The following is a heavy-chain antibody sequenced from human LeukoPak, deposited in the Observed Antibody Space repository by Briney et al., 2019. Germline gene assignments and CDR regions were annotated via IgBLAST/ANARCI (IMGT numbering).Heavy chain of an antibody. CDR3: ARGVRGPTPLDY. J-gene: IGHJ4*02. CDR1: GGSLSSYY. CDR2: IYTSGST. Sequence: SETLSLTCTVSGGSLSSYYWSWIRQPAGRGLEWIGRIYTSGSTNYNPSLKSRVTMSVDTSKDQFSLKLSSVTAADTAVYYCARGVRGPTPLDYWGQGTLVTVSS. D-gene: IGHD3-10*01. V-gene: IGHV4-4*07.